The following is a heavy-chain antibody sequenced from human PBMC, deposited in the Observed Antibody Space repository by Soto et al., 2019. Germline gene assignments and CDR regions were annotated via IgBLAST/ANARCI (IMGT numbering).Heavy chain of an antibody. V-gene: IGHV3-74*01. J-gene: IGHJ4*02. CDR1: GFTFSSFW. D-gene: IGHD2-8*01. Sequence: EAQLVESGGGLVQPGGSLRLSCAAAGFTFSSFWMHGFRQAPGKGRVGVSRINTGGSITAYADSVKGRFTISRDNAKNTMYLQMNSLRGDDTAVYYWARVPTGKYGVWNYWGQGTLVTVSS. CDR2: INTGGSIT. CDR3: ARVPTGKYGVWNY.